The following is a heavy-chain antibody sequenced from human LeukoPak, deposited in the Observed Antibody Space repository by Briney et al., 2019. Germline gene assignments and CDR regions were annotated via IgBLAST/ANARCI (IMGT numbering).Heavy chain of an antibody. D-gene: IGHD3-22*01. V-gene: IGHV3-66*02. Sequence: LPGGSLRLSCAASGFTFSSYAMSWVRQAPGKGLEWVSAIYSGGSTHYADSVKGRFTISRDNSKNTLYLQMNSLRAEDTAVYYCARDSRYDSSGYYYWYFDLWGRGTLVTVSS. CDR3: ARDSRYDSSGYYYWYFDL. CDR1: GFTFSSYA. CDR2: IYSGGST. J-gene: IGHJ2*01.